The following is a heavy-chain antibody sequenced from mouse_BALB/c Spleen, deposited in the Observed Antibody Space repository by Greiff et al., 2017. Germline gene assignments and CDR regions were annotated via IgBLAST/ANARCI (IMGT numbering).Heavy chain of an antibody. CDR1: GYTFTSYW. J-gene: IGHJ2*01. CDR3: ARSPITTVVEDY. V-gene: IGHV1-7*01. CDR2: INPSTGYT. Sequence: VQLQQSGAELAKPGASVKMSCKASGYTFTSYWMHWVKQRPGQGLEWIGYINPSTGYTEYNQKFKDKATLTADKSSSTAYMQLSSLTSEDSAVYYCARSPITTVVEDYWGQGTTLTVSS. D-gene: IGHD1-1*01.